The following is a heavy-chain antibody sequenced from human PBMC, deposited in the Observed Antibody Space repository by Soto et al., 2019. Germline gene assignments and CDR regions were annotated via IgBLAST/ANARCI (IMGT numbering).Heavy chain of an antibody. V-gene: IGHV3-30*03. D-gene: IGHD1-26*01. CDR3: ARVVGATGVNWFDP. Sequence: PGGSLRLSCAASGFTFSSYGMHWVRQAPGKGLEWVAVISYDGSNKYYADSVKGRFTISRDNSKNTLYLQMNSLRAEDTAVYYCARVVGATGVNWFDPWGQGTLVTVSS. CDR2: ISYDGSNK. J-gene: IGHJ5*02. CDR1: GFTFSSYG.